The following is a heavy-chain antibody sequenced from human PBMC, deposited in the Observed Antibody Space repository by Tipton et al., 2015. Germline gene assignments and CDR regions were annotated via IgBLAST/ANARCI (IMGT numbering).Heavy chain of an antibody. CDR2: IYTGGRT. V-gene: IGHV4-4*07. J-gene: IGHJ4*02. CDR3: ASSMSVAGTGDS. D-gene: IGHD6-19*01. CDR1: GDSISTYY. Sequence: TLSLTCTVSGDSISTYYWSWIRQPAGKGLEWIGRIYTGGRTNYNPSLKSRVTMSVDTSKNQFSLKLSSVTAADTAVYYCASSMSVAGTGDSWGQGTLVTVSS.